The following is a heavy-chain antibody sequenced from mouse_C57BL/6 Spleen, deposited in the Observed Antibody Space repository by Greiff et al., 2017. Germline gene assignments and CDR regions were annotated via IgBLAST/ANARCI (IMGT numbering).Heavy chain of an antibody. CDR3: VSTVVAFDY. V-gene: IGHV1-69*01. CDR1: GYTFTSYW. D-gene: IGHD1-1*01. Sequence: QVQLKQPGAELVMPGASVKLSCKASGYTFTSYWMHWVKQRPGQGLEWIGEIDPSDSYTNYNQKFKGKSTLTVDKSSSTAYMQLSSLTSEDSAVYYCVSTVVAFDYWGQGTTLTVSS. CDR2: IDPSDSYT. J-gene: IGHJ2*01.